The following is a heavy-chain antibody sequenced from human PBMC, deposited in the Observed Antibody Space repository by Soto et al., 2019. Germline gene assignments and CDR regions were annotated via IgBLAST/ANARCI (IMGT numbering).Heavy chain of an antibody. CDR1: GYTFTSYG. J-gene: IGHJ6*02. CDR3: ARGAYDGDYYYGMDV. V-gene: IGHV1-69*13. D-gene: IGHD5-12*01. Sequence: QVQLVQSGAEVKKPGASVKVSCKASGYTFTSYGISWVRQAPGQGLEWMGGIIPIFGTANYAQKFQGRVTITADESTSTAYMELSSLRSEDTAVYYCARGAYDGDYYYGMDVWGQGTTVTVSS. CDR2: IIPIFGTA.